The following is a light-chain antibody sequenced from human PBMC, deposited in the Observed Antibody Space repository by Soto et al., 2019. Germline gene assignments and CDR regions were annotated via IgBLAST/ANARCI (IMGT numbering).Light chain of an antibody. CDR2: EVS. V-gene: IGLV2-23*02. CDR1: KSDVGSYNL. Sequence: QSALTQPASVSGSPGQSITISCTGTKSDVGSYNLFSWYQQHPGKAPKVIIYEVSERPSGVSDRFSGSKSGNTASLMISGLQAEDEADYYCCSYAGSSTQSYVFGSGTKVTVL. CDR3: CSYAGSSTQSYV. J-gene: IGLJ1*01.